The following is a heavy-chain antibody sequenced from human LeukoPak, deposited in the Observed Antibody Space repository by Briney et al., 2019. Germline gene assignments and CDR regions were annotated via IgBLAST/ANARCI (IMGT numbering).Heavy chain of an antibody. J-gene: IGHJ5*02. V-gene: IGHV3-30*02. CDR2: IRYDGSNK. CDR1: GFTFSSYG. CDR3: AKDTTPPKAGFDP. D-gene: IGHD1-14*01. Sequence: GGSLGLSCAASGFTFSSYGMHWVRQAPGKGLEWVAFIRYDGSNKYYADFVKGRFTISRDNSKNTLYLQMNSLRAEDTAVYYCAKDTTPPKAGFDPWGQGTLVTVSS.